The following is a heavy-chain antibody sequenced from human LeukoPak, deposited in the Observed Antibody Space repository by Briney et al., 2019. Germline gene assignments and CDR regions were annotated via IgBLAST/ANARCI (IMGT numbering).Heavy chain of an antibody. CDR1: AFTFSRDD. D-gene: IGHD5-18*01. CDR3: AREDSSMVLSLDY. J-gene: IGHJ4*02. Sequence: GGSLRLSCAASAFTFSRDDMAWVRQPPGKRPEWISSISGNGAGTHYIDSVRGRFIISRDNSKNTVYLQMNSLGAGDTAIYYCAREDSSMVLSLDYWGQGTLVTVSS. V-gene: IGHV3-23*01. CDR2: ISGNGAGT.